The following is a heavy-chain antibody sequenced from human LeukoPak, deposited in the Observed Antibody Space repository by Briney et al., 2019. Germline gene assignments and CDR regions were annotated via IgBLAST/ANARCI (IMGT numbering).Heavy chain of an antibody. J-gene: IGHJ5*02. CDR2: IYSGGTT. D-gene: IGHD3-3*01. CDR1: GFTVSNNY. V-gene: IGHV3-66*01. CDR3: GRAPPAVTTNTYA. Sequence: PGGSLRLSCAASGFTVSNNYMNWVRQAPGKGLEWVSLIYSGGTTYYPDSVKGRFTISRHSSKNTLYLPMDSLRVADTDVYYCGRAPPAVTTNTYAWGQGTPVTVSS.